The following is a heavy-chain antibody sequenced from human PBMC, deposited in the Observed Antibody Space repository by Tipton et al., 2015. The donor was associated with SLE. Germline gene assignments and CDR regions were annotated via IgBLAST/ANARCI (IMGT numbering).Heavy chain of an antibody. CDR1: GFTFSSYG. Sequence: SLRLSCAASGFTFSSYGMHWVRQAPGKGLEWVAVISYDGSNKYYADSVKGRFTISRDNSKNTLYLQMNSLRAEDTAVYYCARESSSSGLDYWGQGTLVTVSS. CDR3: ARESSSSGLDY. V-gene: IGHV3-30*03. CDR2: ISYDGSNK. J-gene: IGHJ4*02. D-gene: IGHD6-6*01.